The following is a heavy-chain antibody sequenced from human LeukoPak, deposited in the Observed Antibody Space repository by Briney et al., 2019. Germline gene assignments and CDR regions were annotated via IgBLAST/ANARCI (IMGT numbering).Heavy chain of an antibody. V-gene: IGHV3-21*05. J-gene: IGHJ6*04. CDR2: ITSSSSSN. CDR1: GFTFNGYN. Sequence: PGGSLRLSCAASGFTFNGYNMNWVRQAPGKGLEWISYITSSSSSNSYADSVKGRFSISRDNAKNSLYLQMNSLRAEDTAVYYCAELGITMIGGVWGKGTTVTISS. D-gene: IGHD3-10*02. CDR3: AELGITMIGGV.